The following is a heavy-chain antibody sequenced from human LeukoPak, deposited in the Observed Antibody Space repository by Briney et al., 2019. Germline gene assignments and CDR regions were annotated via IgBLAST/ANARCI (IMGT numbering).Heavy chain of an antibody. CDR1: GDSVSSNSAA. J-gene: IGHJ6*02. Sequence: SQTLSLTCAISGDSVSSNSAAWNWIRQSPSRGLEWLGRTYYRSKWYNDYAVSVKSRITINPDTSKNQSSLQLNSVTPEDTAVYYCARGRELDCSSTSCYGIYYYYYYGMDVWGQGTTVTVSS. CDR3: ARGRELDCSSTSCYGIYYYYYYGMDV. CDR2: TYYRSKWYN. D-gene: IGHD2-2*01. V-gene: IGHV6-1*01.